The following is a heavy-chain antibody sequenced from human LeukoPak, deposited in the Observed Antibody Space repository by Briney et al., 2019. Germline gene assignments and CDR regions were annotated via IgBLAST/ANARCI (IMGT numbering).Heavy chain of an antibody. D-gene: IGHD3-10*01. CDR2: IIPILGIA. V-gene: IGHV1-69*04. CDR3: ARVITMVRGVISWFDP. Sequence: ASVKVSCTASGGTFSSYAISWVRQAPGQGLEWMGRIIPILGIANYAQKFQGRVTITADKSTSTAYMELSSLRSEDTAVYYCARVITMVRGVISWFDPWGQGTLVTVSS. CDR1: GGTFSSYA. J-gene: IGHJ5*02.